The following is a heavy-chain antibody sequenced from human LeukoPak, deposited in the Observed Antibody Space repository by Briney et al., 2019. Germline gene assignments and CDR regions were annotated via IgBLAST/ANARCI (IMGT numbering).Heavy chain of an antibody. V-gene: IGHV1-69*05. D-gene: IGHD3-22*01. Sequence: ASVKVSRKASGGTFSSYAISWVRQAPGQGLEWMGGIIPIFGTANYAQKFQGRVTITTDESTSTAYMELSSLRSEDTAVYYCASPKDSSGQALGYWGQGTLVTVSS. CDR2: IIPIFGTA. CDR1: GGTFSSYA. CDR3: ASPKDSSGQALGY. J-gene: IGHJ4*02.